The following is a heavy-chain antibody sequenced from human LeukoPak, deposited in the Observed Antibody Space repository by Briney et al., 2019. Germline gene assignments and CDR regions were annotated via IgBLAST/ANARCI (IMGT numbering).Heavy chain of an antibody. CDR2: IIPIFGTA. CDR3: ASWFGETYYDSSGSNWFDP. J-gene: IGHJ5*02. Sequence: AAVKVSCKSSGCTFSSYAISWVRQAPGQGIEWMGVIIPIFGTAKYAQKVQGRVTITADESTSTAYMELSSLRSGDTAVYYCASWFGETYYDSSGSNWFDPWGQGTLVTVSS. V-gene: IGHV1-69*01. CDR1: GCTFSSYA. D-gene: IGHD3-22*01.